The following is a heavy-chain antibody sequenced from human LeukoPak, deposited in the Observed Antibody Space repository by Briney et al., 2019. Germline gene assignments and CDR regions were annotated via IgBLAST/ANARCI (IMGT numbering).Heavy chain of an antibody. Sequence: GGSLRLSCAASGFIFSSRWMHWVRQAPGKELVWVTYIRSDGSGTTYADSVKGRFTVSRDNAKNTLYLQMNSLRAEDTAVYYCAKDAGSTLTTIRRDYWGQGTPVTVSS. V-gene: IGHV3-74*01. D-gene: IGHD5-12*01. J-gene: IGHJ4*02. CDR1: GFIFSSRW. CDR2: IRSDGSGT. CDR3: AKDAGSTLTTIRRDY.